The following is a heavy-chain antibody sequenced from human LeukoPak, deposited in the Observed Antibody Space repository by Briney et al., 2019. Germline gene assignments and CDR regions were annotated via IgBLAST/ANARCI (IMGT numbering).Heavy chain of an antibody. CDR1: GYTFTGHA. V-gene: IGHV7-4-1*02. CDR3: AKGGWVAVTGMDS. Sequence: ASVTVSCAASGYTFTGHAMNWVRQAPGQGPEWMGYINTKTGNPTYAQGFTGRFVFSLDTSVSTAYLQISSLKPEDTGVYYCAKGGWVAVTGMDSWGQGTLVTVSS. CDR2: INTKTGNP. D-gene: IGHD6-19*01. J-gene: IGHJ4*02.